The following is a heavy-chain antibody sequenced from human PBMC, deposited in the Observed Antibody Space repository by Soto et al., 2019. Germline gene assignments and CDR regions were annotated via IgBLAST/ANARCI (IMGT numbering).Heavy chain of an antibody. CDR1: GDSMNSGDYY. Sequence: QVQLQESGPGLVKPSQTLSLTCTVSGDSMNSGDYYWNWIRQSPGKGLEWIGHIYNGGNSYQNPSLRRRSXISVDTSKNQFSLRLISVTVADTAVYYCASDYYNSPYSMDVWGQGTTVTVSS. V-gene: IGHV4-30-4*01. CDR3: ASDYYNSPYSMDV. CDR2: IYNGGNS. J-gene: IGHJ6*02.